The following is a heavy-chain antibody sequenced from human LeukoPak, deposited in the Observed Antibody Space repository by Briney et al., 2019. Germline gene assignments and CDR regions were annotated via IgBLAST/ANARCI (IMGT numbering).Heavy chain of an antibody. CDR1: GYTFTGYY. D-gene: IGHD1-26*01. CDR2: INPSGGST. V-gene: IGHV1-46*01. CDR3: ARASVGATPYFDY. J-gene: IGHJ4*02. Sequence: ASAKVSCKASGYTFTGYYMHWVRQAPGQGLEWMGIINPSGGSTSYAQKFQGRVTMTRDMSTSTVYMELSSLRSEDTAVYYCARASVGATPYFDYWGQGTLVTVSS.